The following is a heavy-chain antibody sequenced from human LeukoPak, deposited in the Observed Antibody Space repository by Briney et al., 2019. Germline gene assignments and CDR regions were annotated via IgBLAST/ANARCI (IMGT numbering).Heavy chain of an antibody. CDR1: GGSFSGYY. CDR2: INHSGST. D-gene: IGHD3-9*01. V-gene: IGHV4-34*01. CDR3: ARDYDILTGGVRYFAL. J-gene: IGHJ2*01. Sequence: SETLSLTCAVYGGSFSGYYWSWIRQPPGKGLEWIGEINHSGSTNYNPSLKSRVTISVDTSKNQFSLKLNSVTAADTAVYYCARDYDILTGGVRYFALWGRGTLLTVSS.